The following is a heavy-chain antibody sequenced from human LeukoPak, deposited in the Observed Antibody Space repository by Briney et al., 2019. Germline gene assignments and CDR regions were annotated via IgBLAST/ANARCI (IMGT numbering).Heavy chain of an antibody. J-gene: IGHJ4*02. V-gene: IGHV1-46*01. D-gene: IGHD2-2*01. Sequence: GASVKVSCKASGYTSTSYYMHWVRQAPGQGLEWMGIINPSGGSTSYAQKFQGRVTMTRDTSTSTVYMELSSLRSEDTAVYYCARAYGSANCGSSTSCYGDYWGQGTLVTVSS. CDR1: GYTSTSYY. CDR2: INPSGGST. CDR3: ARAYGSANCGSSTSCYGDY.